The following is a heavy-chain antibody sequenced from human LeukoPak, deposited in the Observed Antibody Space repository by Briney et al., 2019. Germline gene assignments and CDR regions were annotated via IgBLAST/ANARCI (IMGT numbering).Heavy chain of an antibody. J-gene: IGHJ4*02. CDR2: ISWNSGSI. CDR3: ARVMYDLLTFDY. Sequence: HPGGSLRLSCAASGFTFDDYAMHWVRQGPGKGLEWVSGISWNSGSIGYADSVKGRFTISRDNAKNSVYLQIHSLRAEDTAVYYCARVMYDLLTFDYWGQGTLVTVSS. V-gene: IGHV3-9*01. D-gene: IGHD3-9*01. CDR1: GFTFDDYA.